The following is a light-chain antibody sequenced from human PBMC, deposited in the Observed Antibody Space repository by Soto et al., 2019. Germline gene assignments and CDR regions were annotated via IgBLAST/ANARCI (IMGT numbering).Light chain of an antibody. J-gene: IGKJ1*01. CDR1: QSIRSW. CDR2: KAS. Sequence: DIQMTHSPSTLSASVGDRVTITCRASQSIRSWLAWYQQKPGKAPKLLIYKASSLEGGVPSRFSGSGSGTEFTLTISSLQPDDFATYYCQQYNSYSWTFGQGTKVEIK. V-gene: IGKV1-5*03. CDR3: QQYNSYSWT.